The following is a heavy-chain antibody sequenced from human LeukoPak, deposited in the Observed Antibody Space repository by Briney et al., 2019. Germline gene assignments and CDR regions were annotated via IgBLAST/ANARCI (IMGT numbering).Heavy chain of an antibody. CDR1: GGTFSTYA. J-gene: IGHJ4*02. D-gene: IGHD3-3*01. CDR2: IIPVLGVA. CDR3: ATGIGTLWSGYCHDY. V-gene: IGHV1-69*04. Sequence: GASVKVSCKASGGTFSTYAISWVRQAPGQGLEWMGRIIPVLGVANYAQKFQGRVTISADKSTSTAYMEVSSLRSEDTAVYYCATGIGTLWSGYCHDYWGQGTLVTVSS.